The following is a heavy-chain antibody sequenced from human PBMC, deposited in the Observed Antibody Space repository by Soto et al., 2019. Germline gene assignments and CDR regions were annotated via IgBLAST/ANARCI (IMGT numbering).Heavy chain of an antibody. J-gene: IGHJ6*02. CDR1: GGSISSYY. D-gene: IGHD6-13*01. CDR2: IYYSGST. Sequence: SETLSLTCTVSGGSISSYYWSWIRQPPGKGLEWIGYIYYSGSTNYNPSLKSRVTISVDTSKNQFFLKRSSVTAADTAVYYCARLSIADAYGMDVWGQGTTVTVSS. CDR3: ARLSIADAYGMDV. V-gene: IGHV4-59*08.